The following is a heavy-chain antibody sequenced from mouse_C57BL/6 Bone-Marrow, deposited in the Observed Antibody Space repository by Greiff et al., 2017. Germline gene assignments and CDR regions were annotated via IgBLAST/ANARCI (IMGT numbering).Heavy chain of an antibody. V-gene: IGHV5-6*01. CDR2: ISSGGSYT. CDR3: ARSPLCYCGSSPYFDY. D-gene: IGHD1-1*01. CDR1: GFTFSSYG. J-gene: IGHJ2*01. Sequence: EVKLMESGGDLVKPGGSLKLSCAASGFTFSSYGMSWVRQTPDKRLEWVATISSGGSYTYYPDSVKGRFTISRDNAKNTLYLQLSRLKSEDTAIYDCARSPLCYCGSSPYFDYWGQGTTLTVSS.